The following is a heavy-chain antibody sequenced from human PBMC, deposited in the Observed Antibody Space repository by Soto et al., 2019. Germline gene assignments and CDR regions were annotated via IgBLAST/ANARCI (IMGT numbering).Heavy chain of an antibody. J-gene: IGHJ3*02. CDR3: ARDSGHYYRSDAFDI. CDR2: IDPSGGST. D-gene: IGHD1-26*01. V-gene: IGHV1-46*01. Sequence: ASVKVSCKASGYTFTASYMHWVRQAPGQGLEWMGIIDPSGGSTSNSQKFQGRVTMTRDTSTSTVYMELNSLRSEDTAVFYCARDSGHYYRSDAFDIWGQGTMVTGSS. CDR1: GYTFTASY.